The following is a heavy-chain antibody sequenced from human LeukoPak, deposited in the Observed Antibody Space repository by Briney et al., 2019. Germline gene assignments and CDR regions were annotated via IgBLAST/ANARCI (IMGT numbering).Heavy chain of an antibody. CDR1: GFSFSGHW. Sequence: GGSLRLSCTASGFSFSGHWMHWARQLPGKGLVWVSRISPTGSTTSYVDSVKGRFTVSRDNAKNTLYLQVNNLRAEDTAVYYCARGPNSNWSGLDFWGQGTLLTVSS. J-gene: IGHJ4*02. V-gene: IGHV3-74*01. CDR2: ISPTGSTT. D-gene: IGHD6-6*01. CDR3: ARGPNSNWSGLDF.